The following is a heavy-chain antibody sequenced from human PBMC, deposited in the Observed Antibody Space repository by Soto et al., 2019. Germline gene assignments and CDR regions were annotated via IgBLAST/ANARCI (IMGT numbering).Heavy chain of an antibody. CDR1: GGSISSSSYY. V-gene: IGHV4-39*01. CDR2: IYYSGST. Sequence: PSETLSLTCTVSGGSISSSSYYWGWIRQPPGKGLEWIGSIYYSGSTYYNPSLKSRVTISVDTSKNQFSLKLSSVTAADTAVYYCARLGGSGGTDYWGQGTLVTVSS. D-gene: IGHD3-16*01. CDR3: ARLGGSGGTDY. J-gene: IGHJ4*02.